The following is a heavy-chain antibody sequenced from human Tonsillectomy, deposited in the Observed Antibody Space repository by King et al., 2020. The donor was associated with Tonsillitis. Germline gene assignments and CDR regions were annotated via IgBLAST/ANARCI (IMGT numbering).Heavy chain of an antibody. CDR3: ARQGGRGYDILTGYPIEF. D-gene: IGHD3-9*01. J-gene: IGHJ4*02. Sequence: QLQESGPGLVKPSETLSLTCTVSGGSIITTDYYWGWMRQPPGKGLEWIGSVFYSGDAYYNASLKSRVTISVDTSKSQFSLNLRSATAADTAVYYCARQGGRGYDILTGYPIEFWGQGTLVTVSS. V-gene: IGHV4-39*07. CDR1: GGSIITTDYY. CDR2: VFYSGDA.